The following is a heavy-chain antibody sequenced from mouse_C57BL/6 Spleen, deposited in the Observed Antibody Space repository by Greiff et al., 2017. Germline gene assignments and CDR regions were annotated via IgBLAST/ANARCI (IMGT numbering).Heavy chain of an antibody. CDR3: TRSAYGNYYYYAMDY. V-gene: IGHV1-15*01. J-gene: IGHJ4*01. CDR2: IDPETGGT. Sequence: VQLQQSGAELVRPGASVTLSCKASGYTFTDYEMHWVKQTPVHGLEWIGAIDPETGGTAYNQKFKGKAILTADKSSSTAYMELRSLTSEDSAVYYCTRSAYGNYYYYAMDYWGQGTSVTVSS. CDR1: GYTFTDYE. D-gene: IGHD2-1*01.